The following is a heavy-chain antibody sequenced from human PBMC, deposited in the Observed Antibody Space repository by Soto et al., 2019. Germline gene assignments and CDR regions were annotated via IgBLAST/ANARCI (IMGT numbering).Heavy chain of an antibody. CDR1: GYSFTSYW. D-gene: IGHD3-9*01. CDR2: IYPGDSDT. Sequence: GGSLRLSCKGSGYSFTSYWIGWVRQMPGKGLEWMGIIYPGDSDTRYSPSFQGQVTISADKSISTAYLQWSSLKASDTAMYYCARCILTGYYPYYFDYWGQGTLVTVSS. CDR3: ARCILTGYYPYYFDY. J-gene: IGHJ4*02. V-gene: IGHV5-51*01.